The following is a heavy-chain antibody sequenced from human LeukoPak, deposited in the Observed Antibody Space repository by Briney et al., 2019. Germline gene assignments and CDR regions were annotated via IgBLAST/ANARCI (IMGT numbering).Heavy chain of an antibody. V-gene: IGHV3-23*01. CDR3: AKDARDPYYDFWSGYYDWFDP. CDR1: GFTFSSYA. Sequence: PGGSLRLSCAASGFTFSSYAMSWVRQAPGKGLEWVSAISGSGGSTYYADSVKGRFTISRDSSKNTLYLQMNSLRAEDTAVYYCAKDARDPYYDFWSGYYDWFDPWGQGTLVTVSS. J-gene: IGHJ5*02. CDR2: ISGSGGST. D-gene: IGHD3-3*01.